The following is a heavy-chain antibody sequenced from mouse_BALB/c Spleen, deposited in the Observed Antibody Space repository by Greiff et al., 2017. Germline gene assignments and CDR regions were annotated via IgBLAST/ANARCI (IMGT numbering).Heavy chain of an antibody. CDR3: AREGYGSSPYYAMDY. V-gene: IGHV5-9-4*01. Sequence: EVNLVESGGGLVKPGGSLKLSCAASGFTFSSYAMSWVRQSPEKRLEWVAEISSGGSYTYYPDTVTGRFTISRDNAKNTLYLEMSSLRSEDTAMYYCAREGYGSSPYYAMDYWGQGTSVTVSS. J-gene: IGHJ4*01. D-gene: IGHD1-1*01. CDR1: GFTFSSYA. CDR2: ISSGGSYT.